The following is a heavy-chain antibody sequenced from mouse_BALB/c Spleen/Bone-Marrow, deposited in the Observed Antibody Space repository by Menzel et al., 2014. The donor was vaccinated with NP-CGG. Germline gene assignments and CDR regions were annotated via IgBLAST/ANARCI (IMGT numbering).Heavy chain of an antibody. J-gene: IGHJ1*01. CDR3: APYYYGSSYGLYLYFDV. D-gene: IGHD1-1*01. V-gene: IGHV1S81*02. Sequence: VQLQQSGAELVKPGASVKLSCKASGYTFTSYWMHWVKQRPGQGLEWIGEINPSNGRTNYNEKFKSKATLTVDKSSSTAYMQRSSLTSEDSAVYYCAPYYYGSSYGLYLYFDVWGAGTTVTVSS. CDR1: GYTFTSYW. CDR2: INPSNGRT.